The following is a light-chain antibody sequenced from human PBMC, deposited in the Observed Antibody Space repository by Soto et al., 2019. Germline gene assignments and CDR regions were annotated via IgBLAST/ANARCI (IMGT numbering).Light chain of an antibody. V-gene: IGKV3-20*01. CDR2: GAS. J-gene: IGKJ1*01. CDR1: QSVSSSY. CDR3: QPYGSSPWT. Sequence: EIVLTQSPGTLSLSPGERATLSCRASQSVSSSYLAWYQQKPGQAPRLLIYGASSRATGIPDRFSGSGSGTDFNLTISRLEPEAFAVYYCQPYGSSPWTFGQGTKVEIK.